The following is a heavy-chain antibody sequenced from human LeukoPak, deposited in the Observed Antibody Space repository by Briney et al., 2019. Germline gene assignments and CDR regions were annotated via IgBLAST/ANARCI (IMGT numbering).Heavy chain of an antibody. CDR3: AKEYRSGWSYWYFDL. V-gene: IGHV3-30*18. CDR2: ISRHGSTK. Sequence: GGSLRLSCAASGFTFSSYSMNWVRQAPGKGLEWVAVISRHGSTKIYAASVKGRFTISRDNSKNTMYLQMDSLRPEDTAVYFCAKEYRSGWSYWYFDLWGRGTLVTVSS. D-gene: IGHD6-19*01. J-gene: IGHJ2*01. CDR1: GFTFSSYS.